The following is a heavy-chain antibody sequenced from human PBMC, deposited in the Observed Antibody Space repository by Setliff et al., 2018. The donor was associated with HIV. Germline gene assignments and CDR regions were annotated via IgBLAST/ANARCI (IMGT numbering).Heavy chain of an antibody. CDR1: GYTFTDRF. V-gene: IGHV1-69-2*01. D-gene: IGHD3-16*01. CDR3: AAGPFNWGQYF. Sequence: ASVKVSCKASGYTFTDRFITWFQQAPGKGLEWMGRRYPRGDGTIYAERFRDRLTLSADLSTQTAYMQLDNLKSEDTAMYFCAAGPFNWGQYFWGHGTLVTVSS. J-gene: IGHJ4*01. CDR2: RYPRGDGT.